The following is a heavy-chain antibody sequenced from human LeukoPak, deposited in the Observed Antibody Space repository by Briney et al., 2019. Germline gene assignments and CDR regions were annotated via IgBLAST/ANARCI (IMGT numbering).Heavy chain of an antibody. CDR1: GYTFTIYG. V-gene: IGHV1-18*01. J-gene: IGHJ4*02. D-gene: IGHD5-12*01. CDR2: ISAYNGNT. CDR3: ARDRGGYTTPYYFDY. Sequence: ASVKVSCKASGYTFTIYGISWVRQAPGQGLEWMGWISAYNGNTNYAQKLQGRVTMTTDTSTSTAYMELRSLRSDDTAVYYCARDRGGYTTPYYFDYWGQGTLVTVSS.